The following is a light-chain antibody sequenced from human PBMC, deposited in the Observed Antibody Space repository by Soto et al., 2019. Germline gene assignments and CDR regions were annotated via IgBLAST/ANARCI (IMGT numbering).Light chain of an antibody. Sequence: EIVLTQSPATLSLSPGERATLSCRASRSVTTFLAWYQQKPGQAPRLLLYDASKRATGVPTRFSGSGSGTDVILTITSLEPEDFAVYYCQQRTNWPLTFGGGTKVERK. CDR3: QQRTNWPLT. CDR1: RSVTTF. V-gene: IGKV3-11*01. CDR2: DAS. J-gene: IGKJ4*01.